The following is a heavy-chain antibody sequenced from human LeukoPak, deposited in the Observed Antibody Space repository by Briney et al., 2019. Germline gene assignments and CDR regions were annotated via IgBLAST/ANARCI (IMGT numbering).Heavy chain of an antibody. Sequence: PGGSLRLSCAASGFTFSNYAMSWVRQAPGKGLEWVSTLSGTGGSTYYADSVKGRFTISRDNSRSTLYLQMNSLRPEDTAIYYCAREGYYGSGSPPSLYFDYWGQGTLVTVSS. D-gene: IGHD3-10*01. V-gene: IGHV3-23*01. J-gene: IGHJ4*02. CDR1: GFTFSNYA. CDR3: AREGYYGSGSPPSLYFDY. CDR2: LSGTGGST.